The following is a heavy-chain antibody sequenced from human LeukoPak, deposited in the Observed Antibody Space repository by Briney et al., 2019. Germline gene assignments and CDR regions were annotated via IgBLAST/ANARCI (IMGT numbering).Heavy chain of an antibody. V-gene: IGHV3-23*01. CDR2: TSGSGDST. CDR3: ARRSGIAVAGAFDY. D-gene: IGHD6-19*01. J-gene: IGHJ4*02. CDR1: GFTFSNYA. Sequence: GGSLRLSCAASGFTFSNYAMRWVRQAPGKGLEWVSGTSGSGDSTYYADSVKGWFTISRDNSKNTLYLQMNSLRAEDTAVYYCARRSGIAVAGAFDYWGQGTLVTVSS.